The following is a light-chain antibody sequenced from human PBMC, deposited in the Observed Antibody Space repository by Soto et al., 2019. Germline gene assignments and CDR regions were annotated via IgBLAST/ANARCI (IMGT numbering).Light chain of an antibody. CDR2: GAS. CDR3: QQAYIHWT. CDR1: QSIGLS. Sequence: DIRMSQSPSTLSAYEGDRATLTCRASQSIGLSLAWFQHNTGTAPMLLIYGASSLESGVPSRFSGSASGTEFPLTFSSLQADDFANCSWQQAYIHWTFCQGTKV. J-gene: IGKJ1*01. V-gene: IGKV1-5*01.